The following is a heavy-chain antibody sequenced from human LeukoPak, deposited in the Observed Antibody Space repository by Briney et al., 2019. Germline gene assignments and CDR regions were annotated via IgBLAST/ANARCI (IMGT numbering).Heavy chain of an antibody. D-gene: IGHD3-10*01. CDR1: GFTFNTYN. CDR2: ISSSTSTI. CDR3: ARVRGSGSYVDY. V-gene: IGHV3-48*01. Sequence: GGSLRLFCAASGFTFNTYNMNWVRQAPGKGLEWLSYISSSTSTIYYADSVKGRFTISRDNAKNSLYLQMNSLRAEDTAVYYCARVRGSGSYVDYWGQGTLVTVSS. J-gene: IGHJ4*02.